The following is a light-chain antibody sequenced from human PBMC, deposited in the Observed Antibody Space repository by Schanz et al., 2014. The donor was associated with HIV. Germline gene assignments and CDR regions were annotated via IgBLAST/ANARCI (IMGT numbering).Light chain of an antibody. J-gene: IGKJ2*01. CDR3: QHYYSYPYT. V-gene: IGKV3-15*01. CDR1: QTVSSS. Sequence: EIVMTQSPATLSVSPGERVTLSCRASQTVSSSLAWYQQSRGQAPRLLIYGASTRATDVPARFSGSGSGTEFTLTISSLQPDDFATYYCQHYYSYPYTFGQGTEVEIK. CDR2: GAS.